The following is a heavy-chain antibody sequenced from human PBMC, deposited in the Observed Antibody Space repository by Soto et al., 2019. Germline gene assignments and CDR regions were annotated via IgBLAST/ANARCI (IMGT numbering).Heavy chain of an antibody. J-gene: IGHJ4*02. V-gene: IGHV3-53*01. CDR1: GFTFSSFW. CDR3: ARGTTEVTAGYY. CDR2: IYTGGTT. D-gene: IGHD4-17*01. Sequence: PGGSLRLSCAASGFTFSSFWMTWVRQAPGKGLEWVSVIYTGGTTYYADSVKGRFTISRDNSKNTLYLQMNSLRAEDTAVYYCARGTTEVTAGYYWGQGTLVTVS.